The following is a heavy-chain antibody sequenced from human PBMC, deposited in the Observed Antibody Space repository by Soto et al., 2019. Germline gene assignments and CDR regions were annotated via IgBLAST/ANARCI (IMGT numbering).Heavy chain of an antibody. J-gene: IGHJ3*02. Sequence: GWSLRLSCAAAGFTFSSYGMHWVRRAPGNGLDGVAVISYDGSNKYYADSVKGRFTISRGNSKNTLYLQMNSLGAEDAAVYYGGKERGTARPRDDFDIWGQGTMVNVSS. V-gene: IGHV3-30*18. CDR2: ISYDGSNK. CDR1: GFTFSSYG. D-gene: IGHD1-7*01. CDR3: GKERGTARPRDDFDI.